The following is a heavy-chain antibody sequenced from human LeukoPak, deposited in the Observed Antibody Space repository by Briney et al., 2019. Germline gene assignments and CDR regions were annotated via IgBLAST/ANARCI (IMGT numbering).Heavy chain of an antibody. V-gene: IGHV3-23*01. CDR3: ARRGDSSGYPNFDY. Sequence: GGSLRLSCAASGFTFIKYSMTWVRQAPGKGLEWVSAITGSGAFTDYADSVKGRFTISRDNSKSTLYLQMNSLRAEDTAVYYCARRGDSSGYPNFDYWGQGTLVTVSS. D-gene: IGHD3-22*01. CDR2: ITGSGAFT. CDR1: GFTFIKYS. J-gene: IGHJ4*02.